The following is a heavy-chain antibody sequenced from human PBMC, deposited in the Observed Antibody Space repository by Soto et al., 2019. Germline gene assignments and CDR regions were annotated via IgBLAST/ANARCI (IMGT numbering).Heavy chain of an antibody. V-gene: IGHV3-21*01. J-gene: IGHJ4*02. CDR1: GFTFTRYS. CDR3: ARESEDLTSNFDY. Sequence: EVQLVESGGGLVKPGGSLRLSCAASGFTFTRYSMNWVRQAPGKGLEWVSSISSTTNYIYYGDSMKGRFTISRNNAKNSLYLERNSLRAEDTDVYYCARESEDLTSNFDYWGQGTLVTVSS. CDR2: ISSTTNYI.